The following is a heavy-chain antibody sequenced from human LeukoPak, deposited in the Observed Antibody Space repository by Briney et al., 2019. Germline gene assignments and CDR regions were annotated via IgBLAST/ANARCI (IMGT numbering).Heavy chain of an antibody. D-gene: IGHD3-3*01. CDR1: GFTFRSYE. CDR2: LSSSGSAF. CDR3: ARSARLMKGVVEVTALDD. J-gene: IGHJ4*02. V-gene: IGHV3-48*03. Sequence: LPGGPLTLSCEDSGFTFRSYEMNWVRQAPGKGLEWIAYLSSSGSAFSYADSVKGRFTIARDNAKNSVYLEMNSLRADDTAVYYCARSARLMKGVVEVTALDDWGQGTLVTVSS.